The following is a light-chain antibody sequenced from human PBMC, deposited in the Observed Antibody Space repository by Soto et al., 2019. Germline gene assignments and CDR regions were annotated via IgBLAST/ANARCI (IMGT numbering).Light chain of an antibody. CDR2: DAS. J-gene: IGKJ3*01. CDR3: QQRSNWPPKT. V-gene: IGKV3-11*01. CDR1: QSVSSY. Sequence: EIVLTQSPATLSLSPGERATLSCRASQSVSSYLAWYQQKPGQAPRLLIYDASNRATGIPARFSGSGSGTDFTLTISSPEPEDFAVYYCQQRSNWPPKTFGPGTKVDIK.